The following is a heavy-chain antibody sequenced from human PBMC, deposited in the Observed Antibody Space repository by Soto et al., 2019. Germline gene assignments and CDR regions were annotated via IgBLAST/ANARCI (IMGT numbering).Heavy chain of an antibody. J-gene: IGHJ3*02. V-gene: IGHV3-23*04. CDR2: ISGSDGST. Sequence: VQLVESGGGVVQPGRSLRLSCAASGFTFSSYAMSWVRQAPGKGLEWVSGISGSDGSTFYADSVKGRFTISRDSSKNTLYLQMNSLRAEDTAVYYCAKGGPESEYVVYAFDIWGQGTMVTVSS. CDR3: AKGGPESEYVVYAFDI. CDR1: GFTFSSYA. D-gene: IGHD2-21*01.